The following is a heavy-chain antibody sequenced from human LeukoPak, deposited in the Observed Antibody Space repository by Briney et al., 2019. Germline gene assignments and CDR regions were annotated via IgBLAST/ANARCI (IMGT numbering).Heavy chain of an antibody. V-gene: IGHV3-23*01. Sequence: GGSLRLSCVASGFTFSTYTMNWIRQAPGKGLEWVSAISGSGGSTYYADSVKGRFTISRDNSKNTLYLQMNSLRAEDTAVYYCARSDSSGYYYFDYWGQGTLVTVSS. D-gene: IGHD3-22*01. CDR1: GFTFSTYT. J-gene: IGHJ4*02. CDR3: ARSDSSGYYYFDY. CDR2: ISGSGGST.